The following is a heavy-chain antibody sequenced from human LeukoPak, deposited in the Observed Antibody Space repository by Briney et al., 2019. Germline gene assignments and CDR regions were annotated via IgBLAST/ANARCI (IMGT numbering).Heavy chain of an antibody. Sequence: GGSLRLSCAASGFTFSSYGMHWVRQAPGKGLEWVSSISSSSSYIYYADSVKGRFTISRDNAKNSLYLQMNSLRAEDTAVYYCARGVGYSSSWFDYWGQGTLVTVSS. D-gene: IGHD6-13*01. CDR2: ISSSSSYI. CDR1: GFTFSSYG. V-gene: IGHV3-21*01. CDR3: ARGVGYSSSWFDY. J-gene: IGHJ4*02.